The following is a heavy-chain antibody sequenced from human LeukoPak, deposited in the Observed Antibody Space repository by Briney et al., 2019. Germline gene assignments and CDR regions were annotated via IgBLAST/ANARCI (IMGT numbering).Heavy chain of an antibody. CDR3: AELGITMIGGV. CDR1: GFTFSSYE. CDR2: ISSSGSTI. J-gene: IGHJ6*04. Sequence: GGSLRLSCAASGFTFSSYEMNWVRQAPGKGLEWVSYISSSGSTIYYADSVKGRFTISRDNAKNSLYLQMNSLRAEDTAVYYCAELGITMIGGVWGRETGVSISS. D-gene: IGHD3-10*02. V-gene: IGHV3-48*03.